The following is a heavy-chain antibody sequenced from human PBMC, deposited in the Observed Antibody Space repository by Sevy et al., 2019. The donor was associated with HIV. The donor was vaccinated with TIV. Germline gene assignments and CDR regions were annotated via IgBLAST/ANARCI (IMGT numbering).Heavy chain of an antibody. V-gene: IGHV1-69*13. Sequence: ASVKVSCKASGGIFRSNAISWVRQAPGQGLEWVGGIIAVFGTTYYAQKFQGRVTLIADESTGTVHMELRSLRSEDTAIYYCARDTHYYVSGSFDSWGKGTQVTVSS. J-gene: IGHJ4*01. CDR3: ARDTHYYVSGSFDS. CDR2: IIAVFGTT. D-gene: IGHD3-10*01. CDR1: GGIFRSNA.